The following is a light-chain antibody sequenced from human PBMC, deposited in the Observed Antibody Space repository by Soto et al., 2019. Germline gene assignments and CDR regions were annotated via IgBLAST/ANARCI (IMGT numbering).Light chain of an antibody. J-gene: IGLJ1*01. CDR3: GTWHTGWGAYV. CDR1: SSNIGSNS. V-gene: IGLV1-51*01. CDR2: DNN. Sequence: QSVLTQAPSVSAAPGQTVTISCSGSSSNIGSNSVSWYRHLPGTAPKLLICDNNKRPSGIPDRFSGSKSGTSATLDISGLQTGDEADYYCGTWHTGWGAYVLGTGTKLTVL.